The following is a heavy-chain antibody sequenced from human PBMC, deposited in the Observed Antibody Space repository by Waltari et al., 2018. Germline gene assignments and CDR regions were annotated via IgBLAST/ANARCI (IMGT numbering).Heavy chain of an antibody. CDR3: ARVSVVVAASAFDY. V-gene: IGHV1-46*01. Sequence: QVQLVQSGAEVKKPGASVKVSCKASGYTFTSSHMHWVRPAPGQGLEWMGISNPSGGSTSYAQKFQGRVTMTRDTSTSTVYMELSSLRSEDTAVYYCARVSVVVAASAFDYWGQGTLVTVSS. D-gene: IGHD2-15*01. J-gene: IGHJ4*02. CDR2: SNPSGGST. CDR1: GYTFTSSH.